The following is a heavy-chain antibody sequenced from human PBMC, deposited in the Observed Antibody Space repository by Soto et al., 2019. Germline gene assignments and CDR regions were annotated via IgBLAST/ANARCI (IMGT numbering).Heavy chain of an antibody. CDR3: ARPNSYGVTFHYYYGMDG. CDR2: IIPMFGT. J-gene: IGHJ6*02. D-gene: IGHD3-10*01. CDR1: GGTFNNYA. V-gene: IGHV1-69*01. Sequence: QVQLVQSGAEVKRPGSSVKVSCEASGGTFNNYAITWVRQAPGQGLEWMGGIIPMFGTNYAQKFQDRVTIAADESTGTAYMELSGLRSEDTAVYFCARPNSYGVTFHYYYGMDGWGQGTTVTVSS.